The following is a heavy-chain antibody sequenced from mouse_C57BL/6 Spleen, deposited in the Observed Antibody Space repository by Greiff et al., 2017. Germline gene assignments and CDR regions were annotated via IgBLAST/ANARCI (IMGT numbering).Heavy chain of an antibody. V-gene: IGHV10-1*01. D-gene: IGHD2-3*01. CDR3: VRDVYYVGFDY. CDR1: GFSFNTYA. Sequence: EVQLVESGGGLVQPKGSLKLSCAASGFSFNTYAMNWVRQAPGKGLEWVARIRSKSNNYATYYADSVKDRFTISRDDSESMLYLQMNNFKTEDTAMYYCVRDVYYVGFDYWGQGTTLTVSS. J-gene: IGHJ2*01. CDR2: IRSKSNNYAT.